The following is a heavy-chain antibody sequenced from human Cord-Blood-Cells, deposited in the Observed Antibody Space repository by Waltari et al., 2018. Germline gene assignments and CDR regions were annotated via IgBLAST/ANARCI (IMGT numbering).Heavy chain of an antibody. D-gene: IGHD3-22*01. J-gene: IGHJ1*01. CDR2: SMPIFGKA. V-gene: IGHV1-69*01. CDR3: ARVYYYDSSGYYGAEYFQH. Sequence: QVQLVQSGAEVKKPGSSVKVSCKASGGTFSSYAISWVRQAPGQGLEWMGGSMPIFGKANYAQKFTGRGTITADESTSTAYMELSRLRSEDTAVYYCARVYYYDSSGYYGAEYFQHWGQGTLVTISS. CDR1: GGTFSSYA.